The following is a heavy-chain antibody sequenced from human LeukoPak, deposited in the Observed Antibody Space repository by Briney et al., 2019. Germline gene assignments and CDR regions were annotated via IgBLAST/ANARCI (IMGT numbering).Heavy chain of an antibody. CDR1: GDSVSSDNAA. CDR3: ARHTTSGNFDY. J-gene: IGHJ4*02. Sequence: SQTLSLTCAISGDSVSSDNAAWDWIRPSPSRGLEWLGRAYYRSKWYDDYAISVKSRLRVNPDTSKNQFSLQLNSVTPEDTAIYYCARHTTSGNFDYWGQGTLVTVPS. V-gene: IGHV6-1*01. D-gene: IGHD1-1*01. CDR2: AYYRSKWYD.